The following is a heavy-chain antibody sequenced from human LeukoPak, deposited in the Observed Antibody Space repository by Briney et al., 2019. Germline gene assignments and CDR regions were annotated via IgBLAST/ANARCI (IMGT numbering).Heavy chain of an antibody. CDR2: INHSGST. J-gene: IGHJ5*02. V-gene: IGHV4-34*01. CDR1: GGSISNYY. D-gene: IGHD4-17*01. CDR3: ARGYGDYVQELPNWFDP. Sequence: SETLSLTCTVSGGSISNYYWSWIRQPPGKGLEWIGEINHSGSTNYNPSPKSRVTISVDTSKNQFSLKLSSVTAADTAVYYCARGYGDYVQELPNWFDPWGQGTLVTVSS.